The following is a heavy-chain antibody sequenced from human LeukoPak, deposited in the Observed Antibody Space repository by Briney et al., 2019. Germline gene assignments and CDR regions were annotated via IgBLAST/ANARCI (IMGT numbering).Heavy chain of an antibody. V-gene: IGHV3-53*01. CDR3: ARYFSARGYYGSGPYYFDY. Sequence: QPWGSLRLSCAASGFTVSSNYMSWVRQAPGKGLEWVSVIYSGGSTYYADSVKGRFTISRDNSKNTLYLQMNSLRAEDTAVYYCARYFSARGYYGSGPYYFDYWGQGTLVTVSS. CDR1: GFTVSSNY. J-gene: IGHJ4*02. CDR2: IYSGGST. D-gene: IGHD3-10*01.